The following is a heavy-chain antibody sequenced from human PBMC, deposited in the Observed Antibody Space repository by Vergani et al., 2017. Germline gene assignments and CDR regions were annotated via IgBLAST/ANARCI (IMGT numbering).Heavy chain of an antibody. D-gene: IGHD3-3*01. J-gene: IGHJ6*02. Sequence: QVQLQESGPGLVKPSETLSLTCAVSGSSISSGYYWGWIRQPPGKGLEWIGSIYHSGSTYYNPSLKSRVTISVDTSKNQFSLKLSSVTAADPAVYYCARRSGYYGMDVWGQGTTVTVSS. V-gene: IGHV4-38-2*01. CDR1: GSSISSGYY. CDR2: IYHSGST. CDR3: ARRSGYYGMDV.